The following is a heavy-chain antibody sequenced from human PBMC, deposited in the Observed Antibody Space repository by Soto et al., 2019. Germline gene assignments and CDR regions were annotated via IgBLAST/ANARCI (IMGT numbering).Heavy chain of an antibody. Sequence: QVHLQESRPGLVKASETLSLTCTVFGASISSGTYYWTWIRQAPGKGLEWVGHIYYTGSTNYNPALNYRVTISVDTSKNHFSLQLTSVAAADTAVYYCARGAGFSYASTWFDIWGQGTLDTVTS. D-gene: IGHD5-18*01. CDR3: ARGAGFSYASTWFDI. J-gene: IGHJ5*02. V-gene: IGHV4-61*03. CDR1: GASISSGTYY. CDR2: IYYTGST.